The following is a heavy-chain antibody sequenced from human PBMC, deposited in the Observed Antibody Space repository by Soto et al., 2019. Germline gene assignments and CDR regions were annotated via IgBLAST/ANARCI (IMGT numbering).Heavy chain of an antibody. D-gene: IGHD1-26*01. Sequence: GGSLRLSCTASGFTFGDYAMSWVRQAPGKGLEWVGFIRSKAYGGTTEYAASVKGRFTISRDDSKSIAYLQMNSLKTEDTAVYYCTRRAAGGSYYYYGMDVWGQGTTVTVSS. J-gene: IGHJ6*02. V-gene: IGHV3-49*04. CDR2: IRSKAYGGTT. CDR3: TRRAAGGSYYYYGMDV. CDR1: GFTFGDYA.